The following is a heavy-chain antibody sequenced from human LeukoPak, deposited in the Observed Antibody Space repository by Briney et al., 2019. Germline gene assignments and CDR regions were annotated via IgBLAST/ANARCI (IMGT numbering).Heavy chain of an antibody. D-gene: IGHD2-2*01. CDR1: GGTFSSYA. V-gene: IGHV1-69*05. CDR3: ARVPYCSSTSCQRGTNAFDI. J-gene: IGHJ3*02. Sequence: SVKVSCKASGGTFSSYAISWVRQAPGQGLEWVGRIIPIFGTANYAQKFQGRVTITTDESTSTAYMELSSLRSEDTAVYYCARVPYCSSTSCQRGTNAFDIWGQGTMVTVSS. CDR2: IIPIFGTA.